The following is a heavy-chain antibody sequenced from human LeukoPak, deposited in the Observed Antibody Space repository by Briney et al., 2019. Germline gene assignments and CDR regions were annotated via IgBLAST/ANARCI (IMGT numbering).Heavy chain of an antibody. D-gene: IGHD4-17*01. CDR1: DGTISTYY. Sequence: SETLSLTCTVSDGTISTYYWSWIRQPPGEGLEWIGYIYNSGSTNYNPSLKSRVTISIDTSKNQFSLQLSSVTAADTAVYYCARGNHRDGDFGYWLDPWGQGTLVTVSS. CDR2: IYNSGST. CDR3: ARGNHRDGDFGYWLDP. J-gene: IGHJ5*02. V-gene: IGHV4-59*08.